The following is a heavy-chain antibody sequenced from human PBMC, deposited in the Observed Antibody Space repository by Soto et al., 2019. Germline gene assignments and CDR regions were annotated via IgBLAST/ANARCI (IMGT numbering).Heavy chain of an antibody. Sequence: DVQLVESGGGLVQPGGSLRLSCAASGFTFSNSWMHWVRQVSGKGLEWVSRINADGTSTSYADSVKGRFTISRDNAKNTLYLHVNSLRAGDTAVCYCVNVLARGVGVPRFYFDSWGQGALVTVSS. CDR3: VNVLARGVGVPRFYFDS. CDR2: INADGTST. J-gene: IGHJ4*02. V-gene: IGHV3-74*01. D-gene: IGHD2-2*01. CDR1: GFTFSNSW.